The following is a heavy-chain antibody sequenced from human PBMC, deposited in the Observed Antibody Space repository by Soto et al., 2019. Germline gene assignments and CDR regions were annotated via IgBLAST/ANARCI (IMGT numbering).Heavy chain of an antibody. Sequence: EVQLVESGGGLVQPGGSLRLSCAASEFSFRDYWMDWVLQAPGKGLEWVANLDQGGGEKHYGDSVKGRFTISRDNAKNSLYLQLNSLRAEDTAVYYCARGGNWFALWGQGTLVTVSS. J-gene: IGHJ5*02. CDR2: LDQGGGEK. CDR1: EFSFRDYW. D-gene: IGHD3-10*01. V-gene: IGHV3-7*05. CDR3: ARGGNWFAL.